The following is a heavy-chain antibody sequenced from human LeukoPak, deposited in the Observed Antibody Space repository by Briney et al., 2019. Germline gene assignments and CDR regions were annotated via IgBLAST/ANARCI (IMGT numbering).Heavy chain of an antibody. J-gene: IGHJ6*03. V-gene: IGHV1-2*02. CDR3: ATRCTNGVCYKAYYMDV. Sequence: ASVKVSCKASGYTLTSYYLHWVRQAPGQGLEWLGWINLNGGGTLSAQKFQGRVTMTGDASISTAYMELSGLRSDDTAVYYCATRCTNGVCYKAYYMDVRGKGTTVTVSS. CDR2: INLNGGGT. D-gene: IGHD2-8*01. CDR1: GYTLTSYY.